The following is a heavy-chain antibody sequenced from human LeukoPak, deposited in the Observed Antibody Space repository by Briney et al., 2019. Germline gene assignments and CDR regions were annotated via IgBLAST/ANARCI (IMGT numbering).Heavy chain of an antibody. CDR2: INPNSGGT. J-gene: IGHJ6*02. Sequence: ASVKVSCKASGYTFTGYYMHWERQAPGQGLEWMGWINPNSGGTNYAQKSQDRVTMTRDTSISTAYMELSRLRSDDTAVYYCARDDSGSYYYYGMDVWGQGTTVTVSS. CDR3: ARDDSGSYYYYGMDV. D-gene: IGHD1-26*01. V-gene: IGHV1-2*02. CDR1: GYTFTGYY.